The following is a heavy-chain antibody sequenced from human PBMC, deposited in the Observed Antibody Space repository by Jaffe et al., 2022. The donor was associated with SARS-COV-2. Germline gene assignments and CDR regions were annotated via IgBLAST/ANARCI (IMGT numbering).Heavy chain of an antibody. J-gene: IGHJ4*02. V-gene: IGHV2-26*01. CDR1: GFSDINTKMA. CDR3: ARYFYDSSGYTYYFDY. Sequence: QVTLKESGPVLVKPTETLTLTCTVSGFSDINTKMAVSWIRQPPGKALEWLGHIFSNVEKSYRSSLKTRLTISKDTSKSQAVLTMTNMDPADTATYYCARYFYDSSGYTYYFDYWGQGTLVIVSS. D-gene: IGHD3-22*01. CDR2: IFSNVEK.